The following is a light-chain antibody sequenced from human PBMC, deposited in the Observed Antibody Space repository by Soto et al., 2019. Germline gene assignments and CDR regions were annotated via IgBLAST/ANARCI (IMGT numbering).Light chain of an antibody. CDR1: QSVSSN. V-gene: IGKV3-15*01. Sequence: EKVMTQSPATPSVSPGERATPSCRASQSVSSNLAWYQQKPGQAPRLLIYGASTRATGIPARFSGSGSGTEFTLTISSLQSEDFAVYYCQQYNNWPPLTFGGGTKVDIK. J-gene: IGKJ4*01. CDR2: GAS. CDR3: QQYNNWPPLT.